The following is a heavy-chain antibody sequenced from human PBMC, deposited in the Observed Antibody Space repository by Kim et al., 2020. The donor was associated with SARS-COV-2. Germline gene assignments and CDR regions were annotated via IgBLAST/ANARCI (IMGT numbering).Heavy chain of an antibody. J-gene: IGHJ4*02. D-gene: IGHD4-17*01. CDR1: GFTLSNYW. CDR2: IKGDGSGT. V-gene: IGHV3-74*01. Sequence: GGSLRLPCAASGFTLSNYWTHWVRQAPGKGLVWVSRIKGDGSGTNYADSVKGRFTISRDDAKNTLYLQMNSLRDDDTAVYYCSRGWDTVTDYWGQGTLVTVSS. CDR3: SRGWDTVTDY.